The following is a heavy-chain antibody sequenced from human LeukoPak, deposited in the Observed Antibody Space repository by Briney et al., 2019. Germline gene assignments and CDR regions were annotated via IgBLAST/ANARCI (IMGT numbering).Heavy chain of an antibody. CDR1: GGSISSYY. Sequence: SETLSLTCTVSGGSISSYYWSWIRQPAGKGLEWIGRIYTSGSTNYNPSLKSRVTMSVDTSKHQFSLKLSSVTAADTAVYYCARLSRAAREIDYWGQGTLVTVSS. CDR2: IYTSGST. D-gene: IGHD2-15*01. J-gene: IGHJ4*02. V-gene: IGHV4-4*07. CDR3: ARLSRAAREIDY.